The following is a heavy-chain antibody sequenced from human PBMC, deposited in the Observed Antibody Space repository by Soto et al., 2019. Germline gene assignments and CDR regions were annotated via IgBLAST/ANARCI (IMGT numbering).Heavy chain of an antibody. Sequence: PGGSMRLSCAASGCTFSSYGRSWVRQAPGKGLEWVSAISGSGGSTYYADSVKGRFTISRDNSKNTLYLQMNSLRAEDTAVYYCAKDLTIFGVVTYSPVWQYYMDVWGKGTTVTVSS. D-gene: IGHD3-3*01. CDR2: ISGSGGST. CDR1: GCTFSSYG. CDR3: AKDLTIFGVVTYSPVWQYYMDV. J-gene: IGHJ6*03. V-gene: IGHV3-23*01.